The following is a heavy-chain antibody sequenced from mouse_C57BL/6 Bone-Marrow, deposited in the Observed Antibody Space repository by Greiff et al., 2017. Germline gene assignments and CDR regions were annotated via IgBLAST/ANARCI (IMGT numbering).Heavy chain of an antibody. CDR2: ISSGGSYT. D-gene: IGHD2-4*01. Sequence: EVMLVESGGDLVKPGGSLKLSCAASGFTFSSYGMSWVRQTPDKRLEWVATISSGGSYTYYPDSVKGRFTISSDKAKNTLYLQMSSLKSEDTAMYYCARQIYYDYDPLAYWGQGTLVTVSA. J-gene: IGHJ3*01. CDR1: GFTFSSYG. V-gene: IGHV5-6*02. CDR3: ARQIYYDYDPLAY.